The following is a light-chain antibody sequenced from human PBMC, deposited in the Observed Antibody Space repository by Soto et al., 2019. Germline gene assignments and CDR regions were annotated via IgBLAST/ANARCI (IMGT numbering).Light chain of an antibody. CDR1: SGSVSTSYY. CDR2: NTD. J-gene: IGLJ3*02. V-gene: IGLV8-61*01. CDR3: MLYMGSVFWV. Sequence: QTVVTQEPSFSVSPGGTVTLTCGLSSGSVSTSYYPSWYQQTPGQAPRTLIYNTDTRSSGVPDRFSGYILGNKAALTITGAQADDESEYYCMLYMGSVFWVFGGGTKVTVL.